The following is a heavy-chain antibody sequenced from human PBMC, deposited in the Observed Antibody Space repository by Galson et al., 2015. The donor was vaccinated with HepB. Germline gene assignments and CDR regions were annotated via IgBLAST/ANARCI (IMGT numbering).Heavy chain of an antibody. Sequence: SVKVSCKASGYTFTSYAMNWVRQAPGQGLEWMGWINTNTGNPTYAQGFTGRFVFSLDTSVSTAYLQISSLKAEDAAVYYCARGGITMIVSNFDYWGQGTLVTVSS. CDR1: GYTFTSYA. J-gene: IGHJ4*02. V-gene: IGHV7-4-1*02. D-gene: IGHD3-22*01. CDR3: ARGGITMIVSNFDY. CDR2: INTNTGNP.